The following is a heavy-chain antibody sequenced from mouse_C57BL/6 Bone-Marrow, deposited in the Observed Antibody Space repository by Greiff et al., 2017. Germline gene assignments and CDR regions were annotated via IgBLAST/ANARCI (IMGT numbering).Heavy chain of an antibody. V-gene: IGHV2-5*01. CDR1: GFSLTSYG. D-gene: IGHD1-1*01. CDR3: AKKGKKLLGGAMDY. CDR2: IWRGGST. Sequence: VQLQQSGPGLVQPSQSLSITCTVSGFSLTSYGVHWVRQSPGKGLEWLGVIWRGGSTDYNAAFMSRLRITKDNSKSQFFFKMNSLQADDTAIYYCAKKGKKLLGGAMDYWGQGTSGTVSS. J-gene: IGHJ4*01.